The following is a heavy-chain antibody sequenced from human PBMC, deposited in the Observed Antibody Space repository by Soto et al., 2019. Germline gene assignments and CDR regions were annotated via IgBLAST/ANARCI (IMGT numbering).Heavy chain of an antibody. CDR1: GFTFSPYS. J-gene: IGHJ4*02. CDR3: AIDVDS. V-gene: IGHV3-48*02. Sequence: EVQLVESGGGLVQPGGSLRLSCAASGFTFSPYSMNWVRQAPGKGLEWVSYISSSGYTMNYADSVKGRFTISTDHAKNSVLLQMNTLRDEDAAVYCCAIDVDSWGQGTLVTVSS. CDR2: ISSSGYTM.